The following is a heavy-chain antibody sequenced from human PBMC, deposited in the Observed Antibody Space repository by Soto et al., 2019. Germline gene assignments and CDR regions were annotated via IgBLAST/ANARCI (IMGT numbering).Heavy chain of an antibody. V-gene: IGHV2-5*02. J-gene: IGHJ6*02. Sequence: QITLKESGPTLVKPTQTLTLTCTFSGFSLSTSGVGVGWIRQPPGKALEWLALIYWDDDKRYSPSLKSRLTITRDPSKNQVGRTTTNLDPVDTATYYCALPPAVAAGGGGGSYGMDVWGQGTTVTVSS. CDR2: IYWDDDK. CDR3: ALPPAVAAGGGGGSYGMDV. CDR1: GFSLSTSGVG. D-gene: IGHD6-13*01.